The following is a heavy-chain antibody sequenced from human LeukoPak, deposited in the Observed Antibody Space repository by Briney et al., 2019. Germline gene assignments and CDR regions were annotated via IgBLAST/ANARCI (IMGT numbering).Heavy chain of an antibody. CDR1: GGSFSGYY. CDR3: ARVNQAVAGTYYYYYYMDV. J-gene: IGHJ6*03. V-gene: IGHV4-34*01. Sequence: PSETLSLTCAVYGGSFSGYYWSWIRQPPGKGLEWIGEINHSGSTNYNPSLKSRVTISVDTSKNQFSLKLSSVTAADTAVYYCARVNQAVAGTYYYYYYMDVWGKGTTVTVSS. CDR2: INHSGST. D-gene: IGHD6-19*01.